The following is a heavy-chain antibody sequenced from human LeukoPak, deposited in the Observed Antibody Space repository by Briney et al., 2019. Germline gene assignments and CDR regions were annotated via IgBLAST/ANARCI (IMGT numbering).Heavy chain of an antibody. CDR3: ARGWGGDSSGYYLSYYYYGMDV. CDR2: IWYDGSNK. CDR1: GFTFSSYG. D-gene: IGHD3-22*01. J-gene: IGHJ6*02. Sequence: GGSLRLSCTASGFTFSSYGMHWVRPAPGKGLEWVAVIWYDGSNKYYADSVKGRFTISRDNSKNTLYLQMNSLRAEDTAVYYCARGWGGDSSGYYLSYYYYGMDVWGQGTTVTVSS. V-gene: IGHV3-33*01.